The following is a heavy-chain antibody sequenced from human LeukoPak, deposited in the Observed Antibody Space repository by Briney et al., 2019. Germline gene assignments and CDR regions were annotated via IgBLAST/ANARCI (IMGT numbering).Heavy chain of an antibody. CDR1: GYTFTSYE. J-gene: IGHJ4*02. Sequence: AASGKASCKASGYTFTSYEINWVRQATGQELEWMGWMNPNSGNTGYGQKFWGRVTMTRNTSTSTAYMELSSLRSEDTGVYYCARGRGKYSSLDYWGQGTLVTVSS. CDR3: ARGRGKYSSLDY. D-gene: IGHD5-18*01. CDR2: MNPNSGNT. V-gene: IGHV1-8*01.